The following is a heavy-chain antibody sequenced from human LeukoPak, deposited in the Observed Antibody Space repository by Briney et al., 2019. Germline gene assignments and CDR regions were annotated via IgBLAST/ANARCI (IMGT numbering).Heavy chain of an antibody. V-gene: IGHV1-3*01. Sequence: ASVKVSRKASGYTFTSYAMHWVRQAPGQRLEWMGRINAGNGNTKYSQKFQGRVTITRDTSASTAYMELSSLRSEDTAVYYCARRSIAVGVLDYWGQGTLVTVSS. CDR3: ARRSIAVGVLDY. J-gene: IGHJ4*02. CDR1: GYTFTSYA. D-gene: IGHD6-19*01. CDR2: INAGNGNT.